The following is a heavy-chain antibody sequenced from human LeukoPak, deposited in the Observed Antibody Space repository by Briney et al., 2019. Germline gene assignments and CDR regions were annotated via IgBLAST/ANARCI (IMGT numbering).Heavy chain of an antibody. J-gene: IGHJ6*02. V-gene: IGHV4-30-4*01. CDR2: IYYSGST. CDR1: GGSIRSGDFY. D-gene: IGHD6-19*01. Sequence: SETLSLTCTVSGGSIRSGDFYWSWIRQPPGKGLEWIGYIYYSGSTNYNPSLKSRVTISKDTSKNQFSLKLSSVTAADTAVYYCARDQSPSGWNYGMDVWGQGTTVTVSS. CDR3: ARDQSPSGWNYGMDV.